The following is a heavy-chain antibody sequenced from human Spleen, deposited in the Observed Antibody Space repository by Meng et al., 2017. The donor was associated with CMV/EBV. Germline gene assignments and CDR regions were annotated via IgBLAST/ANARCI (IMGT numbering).Heavy chain of an antibody. V-gene: IGHV3-48*04. CDR1: GYTFTGYY. D-gene: IGHD3-10*01. CDR3: ARGGTMVRGVITF. Sequence: SCKASGYTFTGYYMHWVRQAPGQGLEWVSYISSSSTTIYYADSVEGRFTISRDDAKNSLYLQMNSLRAEDTAVYYCARGGTMVRGVITFWGQGTLVTVSS. CDR2: ISSSSTTI. J-gene: IGHJ4*02.